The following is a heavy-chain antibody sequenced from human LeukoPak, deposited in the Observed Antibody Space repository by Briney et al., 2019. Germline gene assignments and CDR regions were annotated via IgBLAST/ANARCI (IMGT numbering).Heavy chain of an antibody. CDR2: MSGDGTNK. D-gene: IGHD3-3*01. Sequence: GGSLRLSCEASGFFFSSYCMHWVRQAPGKGLEWLAVMSGDGTNKYYAESVKGRFTISRDNSKTTVLVQLNSLRVEDTAVYYCARCRENDFWSGSPVDHWGQGTLVTVSS. V-gene: IGHV3-30-3*01. CDR3: ARCRENDFWSGSPVDH. CDR1: GFFFSSYC. J-gene: IGHJ4*02.